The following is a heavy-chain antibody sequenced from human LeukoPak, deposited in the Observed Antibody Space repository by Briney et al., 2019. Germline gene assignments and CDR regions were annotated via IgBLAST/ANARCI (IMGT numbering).Heavy chain of an antibody. V-gene: IGHV5-51*01. D-gene: IGHD3-9*01. CDR1: GYSFTSYW. CDR3: ARPSRPYDILTGYYIHYYCGMDV. CDR2: IYPGDSDT. J-gene: IGHJ6*02. Sequence: GESLKISCKGSGYSFTSYWIGWVRQMPGKGLEWMGIIYPGDSDTRYSPSFQGQVTISADKSISTAYLQWSSLKASDTAMYYCARPSRPYDILTGYYIHYYCGMDVWGQGTTVTVSS.